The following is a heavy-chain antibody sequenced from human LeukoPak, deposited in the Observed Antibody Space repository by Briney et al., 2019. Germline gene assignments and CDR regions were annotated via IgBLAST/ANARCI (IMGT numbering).Heavy chain of an antibody. CDR3: AKVFLDSSSWLNWFDP. CDR2: ISGSGGTT. CDR1: GFTFSSYA. V-gene: IGHV3-23*01. Sequence: PGGSLRLSCAASGFTFSSYAMTWVRRAPGKGLEWVSAISGSGGTTYYADSVKGRFTISRDNSKNTLYLQMNSLRAEDTAVYYCAKVFLDSSSWLNWFDPWGQGTLVTVSS. D-gene: IGHD6-13*01. J-gene: IGHJ5*02.